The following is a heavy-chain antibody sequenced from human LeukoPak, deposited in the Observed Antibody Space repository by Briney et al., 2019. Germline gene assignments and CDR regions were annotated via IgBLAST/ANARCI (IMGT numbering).Heavy chain of an antibody. Sequence: SQTLSLTCTVSGGSISSGGYYWSWIRQHPGKGLEWIGYIYYSGSTYYNPSLKGRVTISVDTSKNQFSLKLSSVTAADTAVYYCARDLGYSYGNPNAFDIWGQGTMVTVSS. CDR1: GGSISSGGYY. J-gene: IGHJ3*02. D-gene: IGHD5-18*01. V-gene: IGHV4-31*03. CDR2: IYYSGST. CDR3: ARDLGYSYGNPNAFDI.